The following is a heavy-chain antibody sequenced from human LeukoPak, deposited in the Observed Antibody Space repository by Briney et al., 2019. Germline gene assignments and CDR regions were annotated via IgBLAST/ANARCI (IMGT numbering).Heavy chain of an antibody. J-gene: IGHJ5*02. CDR2: IKQDGSEE. Sequence: TGGSLRLSCAASGFTFSSYWMSWVRQAPGKGLEWVANIKQDGSEEYYVDSVKGRFTISRDNAKNSLYLQMNSLRAEDTAVYYCARAMGYQLLYAGWFDPWGQGTLVTVSS. V-gene: IGHV3-7*01. CDR1: GFTFSSYW. D-gene: IGHD2-2*02. CDR3: ARAMGYQLLYAGWFDP.